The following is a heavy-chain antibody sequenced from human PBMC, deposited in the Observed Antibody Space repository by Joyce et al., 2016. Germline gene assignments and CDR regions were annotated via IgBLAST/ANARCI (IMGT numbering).Heavy chain of an antibody. D-gene: IGHD2-15*01. Sequence: EVQLEESGGGLIQPGGSLRLSCAASGCTVSGTYVSWVRQAPGKGLEWVATSYSGGGTDYADSVNGRFTISRDNSKNTLYREMNSLRTEDTAVYYCARALGCSGGRCYINWFDPWGQGTLVTVSP. J-gene: IGHJ5*02. V-gene: IGHV3-53*01. CDR3: ARALGCSGGRCYINWFDP. CDR2: SYSGGGT. CDR1: GCTVSGTY.